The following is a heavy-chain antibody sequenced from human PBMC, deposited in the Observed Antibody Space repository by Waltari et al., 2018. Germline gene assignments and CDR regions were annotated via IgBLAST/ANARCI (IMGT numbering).Heavy chain of an antibody. CDR2: IYYSGST. CDR1: GGSISSGDYY. D-gene: IGHD2-2*02. J-gene: IGHJ5*02. Sequence: QVQLQESGPGLVKPSQTLSLTCTVSGGSISSGDYYWSWIRQPPGKGLEWIGYIYYSGSTYYNPSLKSRVTISVDTSKNQFSLKLSSVTAADTAVYYCARGVHCSSTSCYMGWFDPWGQGTLVTVSS. CDR3: ARGVHCSSTSCYMGWFDP. V-gene: IGHV4-30-4*08.